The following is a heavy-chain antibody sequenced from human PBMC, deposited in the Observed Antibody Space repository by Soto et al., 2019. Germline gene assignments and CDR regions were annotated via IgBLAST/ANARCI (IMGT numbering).Heavy chain of an antibody. V-gene: IGHV4-59*01. J-gene: IGHJ5*02. CDR2: IYYSWST. CDR3: ARGPTGSGNWFDP. D-gene: IGHD1-26*01. Sequence: SETLSLTCTVSVGSIISYYWSWIRQPPGKGLEWIGYIYYSWSTNYNPSLKSRVTISVDTSKNQFSLELSSVTAADTAVYYCARGPTGSGNWFDPWGQGTLVTVPT. CDR1: VGSIISYY.